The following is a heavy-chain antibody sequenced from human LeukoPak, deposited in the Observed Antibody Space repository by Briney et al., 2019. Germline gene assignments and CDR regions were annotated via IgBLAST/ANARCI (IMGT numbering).Heavy chain of an antibody. D-gene: IGHD2-8*01. CDR2: INSDGSST. Sequence: GGSLRLSCAASGFTFSSYWMHWVRKAPGKGLVWFSRINSDGSSTSYADSVKGRFTISRDNAKNTLYLQMNSLRAEDTAVYYCARVQGHPPNGLDIWGQGTMVTVSS. CDR1: GFTFSSYW. J-gene: IGHJ3*02. CDR3: ARVQGHPPNGLDI. V-gene: IGHV3-74*01.